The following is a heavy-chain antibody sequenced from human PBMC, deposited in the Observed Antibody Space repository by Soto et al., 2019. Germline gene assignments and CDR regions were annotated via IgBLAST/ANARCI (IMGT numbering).Heavy chain of an antibody. V-gene: IGHV1-69*12. J-gene: IGHJ4*02. CDR3: ARGNYGGNVALFDY. Sequence: QVQLVQSGAEVKKPGSSVKVSCKASRGTFSSYAISWVRQAPGQGLEWMGGIIPIFGTANYAQKFQGRVTITADEATSTAYMELSSLRSEEMAVYYCARGNYGGNVALFDYWGQGTLVTVSS. D-gene: IGHD4-17*01. CDR2: IIPIFGTA. CDR1: RGTFSSYA.